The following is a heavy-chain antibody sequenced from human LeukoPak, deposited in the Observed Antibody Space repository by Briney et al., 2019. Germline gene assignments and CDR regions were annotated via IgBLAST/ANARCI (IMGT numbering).Heavy chain of an antibody. CDR3: AKFPTLENYFDY. CDR2: ISYDGSNK. CDR1: GFTFSSYG. D-gene: IGHD1-1*01. J-gene: IGHJ4*02. Sequence: GRSLRLSCAAPGFTFSSYGMHWVRQAPGKGLEWGAVISYDGSNKYYADSVKGRFTISRDNSKNTLYLQMNSLRAEDTAVYYCAKFPTLENYFDYWGQGTLVTVSS. V-gene: IGHV3-30*18.